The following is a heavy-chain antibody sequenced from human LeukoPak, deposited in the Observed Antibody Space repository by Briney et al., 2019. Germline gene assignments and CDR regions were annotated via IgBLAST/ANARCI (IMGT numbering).Heavy chain of an antibody. CDR3: ARSTMVRGVRYSDY. D-gene: IGHD3-10*01. CDR1: GFTFSSYG. Sequence: PGGSLRLSCAASGFTFSSYGMHWVRQAPGKGLEWVAFIRYDGSNKYYADSVKGRFTISRDNSKNTLYLQMNSLRAEDTAVYYCARSTMVRGVRYSDYWGQGTLVTVSS. CDR2: IRYDGSNK. J-gene: IGHJ4*02. V-gene: IGHV3-30*02.